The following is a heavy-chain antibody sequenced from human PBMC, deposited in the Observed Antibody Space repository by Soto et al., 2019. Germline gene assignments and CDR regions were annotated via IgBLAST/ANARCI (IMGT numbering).Heavy chain of an antibody. Sequence: ASVKVSCKASGYTFTSYYMHWVRQAPGQGLEWMGIINPRGGSTSYAQKFQGRVTMTEDTSTDTAYMELSSLRSEDTAVYYCATRSIQWLPKRDLNFDYWGQGTLVTVSS. V-gene: IGHV1-46*01. CDR1: GYTFTSYY. CDR3: ATRSIQWLPKRDLNFDY. D-gene: IGHD6-19*01. J-gene: IGHJ4*02. CDR2: INPRGGST.